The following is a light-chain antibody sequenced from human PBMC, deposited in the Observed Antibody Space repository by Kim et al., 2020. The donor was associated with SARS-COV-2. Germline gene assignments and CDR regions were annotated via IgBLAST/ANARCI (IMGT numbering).Light chain of an antibody. V-gene: IGKV1-33*01. CDR1: EDISNY. CDR2: DAS. CDR3: QQYTTLLSVA. J-gene: IGKJ4*01. Sequence: DIQMTQSPSSLSASVGDRVTISCQASEDISNYLNWYQQKLGKAPTLLIYDASNLEAGVPSRFSGSGSGTDFSLTISGLQPEDFATYYCQQYTTLLSVAFGGGTKVEIK.